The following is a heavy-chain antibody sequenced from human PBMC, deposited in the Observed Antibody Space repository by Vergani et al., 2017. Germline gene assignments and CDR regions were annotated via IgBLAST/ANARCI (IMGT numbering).Heavy chain of an antibody. V-gene: IGHV3-33*01. CDR2: IWYDGSNK. CDR3: ARDAALGYCSSTSCYXPGRSSYYYYYMDV. CDR1: GFTFSSYG. Sequence: QVQLVESGGGVVQPGRSLRLSCAASGFTFSSYGMHWVRQAPGKGLEWLAVIWYDGSNKYYADSVKGRFTISRDNSKNTLYLQMNSLRAEDTAVYYCARDAALGYCSSTSCYXPGRSSYYYYYMDVWGKGTTVTVSS. J-gene: IGHJ6*03. D-gene: IGHD2-2*02.